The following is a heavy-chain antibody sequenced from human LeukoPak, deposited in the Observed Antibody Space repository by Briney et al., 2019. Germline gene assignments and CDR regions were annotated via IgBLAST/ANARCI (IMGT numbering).Heavy chain of an antibody. CDR1: GGPISSYY. V-gene: IGHV4-59*01. CDR3: ARDGYAHYYGMDV. Sequence: SETLSLTCIVSGGPISSYYWSWIRQPPGKGLEWIGYIYYSGSTNYNPSLKSRVTISVDTSKNQISLKLSTVTAVDTAVYYCARDGYAHYYGMDVWGQGTTVTVSS. CDR2: IYYSGST. J-gene: IGHJ6*02. D-gene: IGHD2-2*01.